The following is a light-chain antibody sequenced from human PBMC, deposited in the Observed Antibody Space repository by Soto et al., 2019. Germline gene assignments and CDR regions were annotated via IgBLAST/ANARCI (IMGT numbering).Light chain of an antibody. J-gene: IGLJ2*01. CDR1: RASIGSNT. CDR2: NNN. Sequence: QSVLTQPPSASGTPGQRVTISCSGSRASIGSNTVTWYQHLPGAAPKLLVYNNNQRPSGVPDRFSGSKSGTSASLAISGLRSEDAADYYCATWDDTLNATVFGGGTKLTVL. V-gene: IGLV1-44*01. CDR3: ATWDDTLNATV.